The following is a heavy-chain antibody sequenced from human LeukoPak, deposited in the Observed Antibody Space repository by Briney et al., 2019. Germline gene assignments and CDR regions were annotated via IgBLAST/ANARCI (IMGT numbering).Heavy chain of an antibody. D-gene: IGHD2-8*01. Sequence: ASVKVSCKASGYTFTGYYIHWVRQAPRQGLEWIGRINPISGGTNYAQKFQGRVSMTTDTSINTAYMELNRLTYDDTAVYYCARLERLMSSDHFWGQGTPVTVSS. V-gene: IGHV1-2*06. J-gene: IGHJ4*02. CDR3: ARLERLMSSDHF. CDR1: GYTFTGYY. CDR2: INPISGGT.